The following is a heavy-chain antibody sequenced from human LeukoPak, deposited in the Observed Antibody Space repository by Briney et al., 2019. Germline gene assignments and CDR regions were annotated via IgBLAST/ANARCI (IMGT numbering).Heavy chain of an antibody. CDR3: ARDDSAWYAY. Sequence: GGSLRLSCAASGFTFSSYSMDWVRQAPGKGLEWVSVIYSGGSTYYADSVKGRFTISRDNAKNSLYLQMNSLRAEDTAVYYCARDDSAWYAYWGPGTLVTVSS. D-gene: IGHD6-19*01. CDR2: IYSGGST. CDR1: GFTFSSYS. J-gene: IGHJ4*02. V-gene: IGHV3-66*01.